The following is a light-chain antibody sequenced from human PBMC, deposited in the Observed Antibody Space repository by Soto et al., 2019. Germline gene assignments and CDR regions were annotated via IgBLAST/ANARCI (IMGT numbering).Light chain of an antibody. CDR1: SSDVGGYNY. V-gene: IGLV2-14*01. Sequence: QSALTQPASVSGSPGQSITISCTGTSSDVGGYNYVSWYLQHPGKAPKLMIYDVSNRPSGVSNRFSGSKSGNTASLTISGLQAEDEADYYCSSYTSSSTVVFVGGTKLTVL. CDR2: DVS. CDR3: SSYTSSSTVV. J-gene: IGLJ2*01.